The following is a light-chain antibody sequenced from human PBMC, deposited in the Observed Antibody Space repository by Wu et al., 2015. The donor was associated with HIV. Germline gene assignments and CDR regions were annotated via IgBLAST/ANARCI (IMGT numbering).Light chain of an antibody. CDR1: QSVSSK. CDR2: DAS. CDR3: QQYGTSPPWT. J-gene: IGKJ1*01. Sequence: IVMTQSPATLSLSPGERATLSCRASQSVSSKFAWYQQKPGQAPRLLIYDASSRATGIPDRFSGSGSGTDFTLTISRLEPEDFAVYFCQQYGTSPPWTFGQGTKVEIK. V-gene: IGKV3-20*01.